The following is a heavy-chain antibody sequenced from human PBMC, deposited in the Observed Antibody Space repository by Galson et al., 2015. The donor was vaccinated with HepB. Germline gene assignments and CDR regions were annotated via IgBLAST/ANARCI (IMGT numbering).Heavy chain of an antibody. CDR3: AHRLDYAGGWDTGYLDH. D-gene: IGHD2-2*01. CDR2: IYWDDDK. CDR1: GFSLTTSGVG. Sequence: PALVKPTQTLTLTCTFSGFSLTTSGVGVGWIRQPPGKALEWLALIYWDDDKRYNPNLKTRLAITKDTSKNQVVLTMTNMDSVDTATYFCAHRLDYAGGWDTGYLDHRGQGTTVTVSS. J-gene: IGHJ6*02. V-gene: IGHV2-5*02.